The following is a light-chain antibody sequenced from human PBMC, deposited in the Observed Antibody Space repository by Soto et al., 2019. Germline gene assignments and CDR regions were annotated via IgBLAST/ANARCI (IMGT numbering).Light chain of an antibody. J-gene: IGLJ1*01. CDR2: DVS. Sequence: QSALTQPRSVSGSPGQSVTISCTGTSSDVGGYNYVSWYQQHPGKAPKLMIYDVSKRPSGVPDRFSGSKSGNTAYLTISGLQADDEADYYCCSYAGSYTFYVFGTGTKVTVL. CDR3: CSYAGSYTFYV. V-gene: IGLV2-11*01. CDR1: SSDVGGYNY.